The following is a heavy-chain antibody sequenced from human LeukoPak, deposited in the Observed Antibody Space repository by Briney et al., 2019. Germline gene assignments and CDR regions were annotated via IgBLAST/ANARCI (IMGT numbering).Heavy chain of an antibody. CDR3: AKDSDYGGNWGYFDY. J-gene: IGHJ4*02. CDR1: GFTFSSYG. D-gene: IGHD4-23*01. CDR2: IWYDGSNK. Sequence: GGSLRLSCAASGFTFSSYGMHWVRQAPGKGLEWVAVIWYDGSNKYYADSVKGRFTISRDNSKNTLYLQMNSLRAEDTAVYYCAKDSDYGGNWGYFDYWGQGTLVTVSS. V-gene: IGHV3-33*06.